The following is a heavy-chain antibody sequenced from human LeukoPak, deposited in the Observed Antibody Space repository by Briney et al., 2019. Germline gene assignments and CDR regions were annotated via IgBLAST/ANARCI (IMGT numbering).Heavy chain of an antibody. Sequence: ASLKVSCKGSGYTFTGYYLHWVRQAPGQGLEWVGWINPNSGGTNYAQKFHGRVTMTSDTSITTAYMELMSRRSDDTAVYYCARRSSSWYDFNYWGQGTLVTVSS. J-gene: IGHJ4*02. CDR2: INPNSGGT. D-gene: IGHD6-13*01. CDR1: GYTFTGYY. CDR3: ARRSSSWYDFNY. V-gene: IGHV1-2*02.